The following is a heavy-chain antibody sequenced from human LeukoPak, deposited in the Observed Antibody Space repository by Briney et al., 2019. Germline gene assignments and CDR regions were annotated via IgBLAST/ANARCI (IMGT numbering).Heavy chain of an antibody. V-gene: IGHV3-53*01. CDR2: IYSGGST. D-gene: IGHD1-26*01. CDR3: ARGLVGAPLHYYGMDV. J-gene: IGHJ6*02. Sequence: GGSLRLSCAASGFTFSSYAMSWVRQAPGKGLEWVSVIYSGGSTYYADSVKGRFTISRDNSKNTLYLQMNSLRAEDTAVYYCARGLVGAPLHYYGMDVWGQGTTVTVSS. CDR1: GFTFSSYA.